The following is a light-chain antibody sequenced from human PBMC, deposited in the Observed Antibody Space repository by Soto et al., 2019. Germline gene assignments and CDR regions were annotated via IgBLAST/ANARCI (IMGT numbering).Light chain of an antibody. J-gene: IGKJ3*01. CDR2: AAS. V-gene: IGKV1-9*01. CDR1: QDVSSY. Sequence: IQMTQSPSSLSASVGDRVTITCRASQDVSSYLVWYQQKPGKAPDLLIYAASTLQSGVPVRFSGSGSGTEFTLTISSLQPEDFAVYYCQQYATSARLTFGPGTKVDI. CDR3: QQYATSARLT.